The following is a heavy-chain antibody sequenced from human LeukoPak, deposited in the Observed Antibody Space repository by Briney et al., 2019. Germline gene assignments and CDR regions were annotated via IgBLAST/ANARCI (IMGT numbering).Heavy chain of an antibody. CDR1: GDSITSGASY. V-gene: IGHV4-61*02. Sequence: PSQTLSLTCTVSGDSITSGASYWTWIRQPAGKGLEWVGRFHGSKSDYNPSLESRATISLETSKNQLSLRLGSVTAADTAMYYCARGPYGSDYCDLWGAGMLVIVSS. CDR2: FHGSKS. D-gene: IGHD3-10*01. J-gene: IGHJ4*02. CDR3: ARGPYGSDYCDL.